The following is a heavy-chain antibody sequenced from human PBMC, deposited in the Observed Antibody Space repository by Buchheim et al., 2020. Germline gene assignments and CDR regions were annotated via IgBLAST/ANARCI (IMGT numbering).Heavy chain of an antibody. CDR2: IDPSDSYV. V-gene: IGHV5-10-1*01. CDR3: ARLSYDRSGSEITSYRWFGP. Sequence: EVQLVQSGAEVKKPGESLRISCKGSGYSFTSYWISWVRQMPGKGLEWMGSIDPSDSYVSYSPSFQGHVTISIDKSISTAYLQWSSLKASDIAMYYCARLSYDRSGSEITSYRWFGPWGQGTL. CDR1: GYSFTSYW. J-gene: IGHJ5*02. D-gene: IGHD3-22*01.